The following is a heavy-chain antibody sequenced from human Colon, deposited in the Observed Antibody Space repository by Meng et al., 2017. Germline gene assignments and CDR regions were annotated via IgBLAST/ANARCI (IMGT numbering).Heavy chain of an antibody. CDR1: GYTFSNYW. Sequence: GESLKISCQASGYTFSNYWIGWVRQMPGKGLEWMGFIYPGDSDTKYNPSFQGQVTMSVDKSINTAYLQLSSLKASDSGIYYCAGPAQPHSSGCQFDHWGQGSRVTVSS. J-gene: IGHJ4*02. CDR3: AGPAQPHSSGCQFDH. V-gene: IGHV5-51*01. CDR2: IYPGDSDT. D-gene: IGHD6-25*01.